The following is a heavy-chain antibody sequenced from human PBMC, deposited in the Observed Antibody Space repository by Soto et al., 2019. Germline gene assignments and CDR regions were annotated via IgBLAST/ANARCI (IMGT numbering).Heavy chain of an antibody. CDR1: GYTFTSYD. CDR2: MNPNSGNT. CDR3: ARSRLAAAGNYNWFDP. Sequence: QVQLVQSGAEVKKPGASVKGSCKASGYTFTSYDINWVRQATGQGLEWMGWMNPNSGNTGYAQKFQGRVTMTRNTSISTADMELSSMRSEDTAVYYCARSRLAAAGNYNWFDPWGQGTLVTVSA. J-gene: IGHJ5*02. D-gene: IGHD6-13*01. V-gene: IGHV1-8*01.